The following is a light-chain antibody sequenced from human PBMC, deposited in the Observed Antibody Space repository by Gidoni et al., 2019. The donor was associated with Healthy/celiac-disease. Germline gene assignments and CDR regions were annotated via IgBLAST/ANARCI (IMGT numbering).Light chain of an antibody. Sequence: DLQMTQPPSSLSASVGDRVTITCRASQSISSYLNWYQQKPGKAPKLLIYAASSLQSGVPSRFSGSGSGTDFTLTISSLQPEDFATYYCQQSYSTLLWTFGQGTKVEIK. V-gene: IGKV1-39*01. J-gene: IGKJ1*01. CDR2: AAS. CDR3: QQSYSTLLWT. CDR1: QSISSY.